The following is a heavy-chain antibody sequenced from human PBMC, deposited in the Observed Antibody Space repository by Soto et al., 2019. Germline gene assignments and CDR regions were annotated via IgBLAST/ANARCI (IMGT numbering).Heavy chain of an antibody. D-gene: IGHD6-13*01. CDR1: GGSISSSSYF. J-gene: IGHJ4*02. CDR2: INQSGST. V-gene: IGHV4-39*07. Sequence: SETLSLTCTVSGGSISSSSYFWGWIRQPPGKGLEWIGEINQSGSTNYNPSLKSRVTISVDTSKNQFSLKLSSVTAADTAVYYCARTYSSSWSPFDHWGQGTLVTVSS. CDR3: ARTYSSSWSPFDH.